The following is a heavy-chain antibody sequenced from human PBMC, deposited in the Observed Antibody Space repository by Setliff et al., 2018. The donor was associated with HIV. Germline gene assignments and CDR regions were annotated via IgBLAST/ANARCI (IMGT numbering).Heavy chain of an antibody. D-gene: IGHD3-22*01. Sequence: SETLSLTCTVSGGSITSSTYYWDWIRQPPGKGLEWIGSIFYSGSTYYNPSVKSRVTISIDTSKNQFSLRLSSVTAADTAVYYCARGHKYYYDSSGLDYWGQGTPVTVSS. CDR1: GGSITSSTYY. J-gene: IGHJ4*02. CDR2: IFYSGST. CDR3: ARGHKYYYDSSGLDY. V-gene: IGHV4-39*07.